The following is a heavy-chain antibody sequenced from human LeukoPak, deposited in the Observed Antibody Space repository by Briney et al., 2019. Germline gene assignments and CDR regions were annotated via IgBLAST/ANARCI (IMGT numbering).Heavy chain of an antibody. CDR2: IWYDGSNK. V-gene: IGHV3-33*01. CDR1: GFTFSSYG. CDR3: ARGSSSWYFRGDDY. J-gene: IGHJ4*02. D-gene: IGHD6-13*01. Sequence: GRSLRLSCEASGFTFSSYGMHWVRQAPGKGLEWVAVIWYDGSNKYYADSVKGRFTISRDNSKNTLYLQMNSLRAEDTAVYYCARGSSSWYFRGDDYWGQGTLVTVSS.